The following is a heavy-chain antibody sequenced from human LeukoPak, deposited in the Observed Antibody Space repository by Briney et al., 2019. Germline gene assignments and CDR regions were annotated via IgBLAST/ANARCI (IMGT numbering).Heavy chain of an antibody. Sequence: ASVKVSCKASGYTFTSYGISWLRQAPGQGLEWMGWISAYNGNTNYAQKLQGRVTMTTDTSTSTAYMELRSLRSDDTAVYYCARAAYDSSGPAWDYWGQGTLVTVSS. V-gene: IGHV1-18*01. CDR1: GYTFTSYG. D-gene: IGHD3-22*01. CDR2: ISAYNGNT. J-gene: IGHJ4*02. CDR3: ARAAYDSSGPAWDY.